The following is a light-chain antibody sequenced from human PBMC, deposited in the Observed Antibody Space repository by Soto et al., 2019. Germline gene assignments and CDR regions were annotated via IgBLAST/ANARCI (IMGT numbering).Light chain of an antibody. Sequence: LTQPASVSGSPGQSITIPCTGTSSDVGGYNYVSWYQQHPGKAPKLMIYDVSNRPSGVSNRFSGSKSGNTASLTISGLQAEDEADYYCSSYTSSSTVFGTGTKVTVL. J-gene: IGLJ1*01. CDR2: DVS. CDR1: SSDVGGYNY. CDR3: SSYTSSSTV. V-gene: IGLV2-14*01.